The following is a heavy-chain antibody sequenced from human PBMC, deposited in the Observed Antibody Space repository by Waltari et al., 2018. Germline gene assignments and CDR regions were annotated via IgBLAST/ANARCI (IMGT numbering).Heavy chain of an antibody. CDR1: GFIFSSHG. D-gene: IGHD4-17*01. Sequence: AQLLESGGGVVQPGRSLRLSCAASGFIFSSHGMHWVRQTSGKGLEWVAFIGVDGNKIFDADSVRGRFTISRDNSNNILFLQMNSLRPEDSGVYYCAKDGDYSLTEYDAFDVWGQGTVVTVSP. CDR2: IGVDGNKI. V-gene: IGHV3-30*02. CDR3: AKDGDYSLTEYDAFDV. J-gene: IGHJ3*01.